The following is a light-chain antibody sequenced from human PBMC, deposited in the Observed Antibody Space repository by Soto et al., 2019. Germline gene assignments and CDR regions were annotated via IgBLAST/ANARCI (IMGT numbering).Light chain of an antibody. CDR3: AAWDDSLNVLYV. CDR1: SSNIGSNT. Sequence: QSVLTQPLSASGTPGQRVTISCSGSSSNIGSNTVNWYQQLPGTAPKLLIYSNNQRPSGVPDRFSGSKSGTSASLAISGLQSEDEADYYCAAWDDSLNVLYVFGTGTRSPS. V-gene: IGLV1-44*01. CDR2: SNN. J-gene: IGLJ1*01.